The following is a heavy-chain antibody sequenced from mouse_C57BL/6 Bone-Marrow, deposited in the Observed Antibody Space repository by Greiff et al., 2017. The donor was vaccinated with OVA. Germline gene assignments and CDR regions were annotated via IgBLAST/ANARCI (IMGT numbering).Heavy chain of an antibody. J-gene: IGHJ1*03. CDR2: IDPSDSYT. V-gene: IGHV1-59*01. CDR1: GYTFTSYW. D-gene: IGHD1-1*01. Sequence: QVQLQQPGAELVRPGTSVKLSCKASGYTFTSYWMHWVKQRPGQGLEWIGVIDPSDSYTNYNQKFKGKATLTVDTSSSPAYMQLSRLPSEDSAVSYCARHPYYYGSRYFDVWGTGTTLTVSS. CDR3: ARHPYYYGSRYFDV.